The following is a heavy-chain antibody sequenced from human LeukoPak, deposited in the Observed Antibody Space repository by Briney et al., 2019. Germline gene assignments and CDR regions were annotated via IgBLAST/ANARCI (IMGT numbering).Heavy chain of an antibody. CDR2: VSRPGST. V-gene: IGHV4-34*01. Sequence: SETLSLTCAVFSASVSDYHWSWIRHSPGKGLEWIGEVSRPGSTTYNPSLNSRVTISMDTSKNQFSLKLNSVTAADTAVYYCARGQVIDYWGQGTLVTVSS. CDR1: SASVSDYH. CDR3: ARGQVIDY. J-gene: IGHJ4*02.